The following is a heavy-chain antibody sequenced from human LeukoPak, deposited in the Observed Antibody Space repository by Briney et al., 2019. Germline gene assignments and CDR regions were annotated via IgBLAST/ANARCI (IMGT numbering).Heavy chain of an antibody. J-gene: IGHJ3*02. D-gene: IGHD1-26*01. Sequence: PSETLSLTCAVYGGSFSGYYWSWIRQPPGKGLEWIGEINHSGSTNYNPSLKSRVTISVDTSKNQFSLKLTSVTAADTAVYYCANYSGSYHAFDIWGQGTMVTVSS. CDR2: INHSGST. V-gene: IGHV4-34*01. CDR3: ANYSGSYHAFDI. CDR1: GGSFSGYY.